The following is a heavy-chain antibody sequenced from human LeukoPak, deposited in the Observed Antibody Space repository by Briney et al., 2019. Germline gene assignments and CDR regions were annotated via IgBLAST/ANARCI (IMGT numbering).Heavy chain of an antibody. CDR1: GGSINYYY. Sequence: SETLSLTCTVSGGSINYYYWTWIRQPPGKGLEWIGYVYHSGSTNYNPSLKSRVSISIDTSRKQFSLKLSSVTAADTAVYYCTRDLFGVVSAVGMDVWGHGTTVTVSS. J-gene: IGHJ6*02. CDR2: VYHSGST. V-gene: IGHV4-59*01. D-gene: IGHD3-3*01. CDR3: TRDLFGVVSAVGMDV.